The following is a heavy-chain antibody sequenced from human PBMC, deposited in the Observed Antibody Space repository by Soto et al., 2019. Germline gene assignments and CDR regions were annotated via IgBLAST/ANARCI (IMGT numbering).Heavy chain of an antibody. CDR1: GSMFRSAG. V-gene: IGHV3-15*01. CDR2: IKGTKDGGAR. D-gene: IGHD1-1*01. Sequence: EVQVVESGGDLVEPGGSLRLSGVPSGSMFRSAGRTGVGKAPGKGLGWVARIKGTKDGGARDYAAPVNGRFSISRDDSKSTVYLQMNSLRAEDTALYYCVEGWNDFWGQGTLVTVSS. CDR3: VEGWNDF. J-gene: IGHJ4*02.